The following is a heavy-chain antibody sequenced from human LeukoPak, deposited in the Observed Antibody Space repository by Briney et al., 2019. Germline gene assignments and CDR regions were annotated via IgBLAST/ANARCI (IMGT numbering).Heavy chain of an antibody. CDR2: INSDGSST. CDR3: ARDNYDSSGPYYFDY. D-gene: IGHD3-22*01. CDR1: GFTFSSYW. J-gene: IGHJ4*02. V-gene: IGHV3-74*01. Sequence: GGSLRLSCAASGFTFSSYWMHWVRQAPGKGLVWVSRINSDGSSTSYADSVKGRFTISRDNAKNTLYLQMISLRAEDTAVYSCARDNYDSSGPYYFDYWGQGTLVTVSS.